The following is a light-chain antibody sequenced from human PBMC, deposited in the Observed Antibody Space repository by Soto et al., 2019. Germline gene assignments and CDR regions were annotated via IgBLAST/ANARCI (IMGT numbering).Light chain of an antibody. J-gene: IGKJ4*01. CDR1: QSIRNN. CDR2: GAS. Sequence: EVVMTQSPATLSVVPGERATLSCRASQSIRNNLAWYQQKPGQAPRLLIFGASTRATGIPARFSGSGSVTEFTLTISSLQSEDFAVYYCQRHDSWPLTFGGGTKVEIK. V-gene: IGKV3-15*01. CDR3: QRHDSWPLT.